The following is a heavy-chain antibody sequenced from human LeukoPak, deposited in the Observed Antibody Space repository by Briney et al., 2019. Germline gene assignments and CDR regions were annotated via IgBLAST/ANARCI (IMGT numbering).Heavy chain of an antibody. CDR1: GFTFSSYW. CDR3: ARDRPEASLTCLDY. Sequence: GGSLRLSCAASGFTFSSYWMSWVRQAPGKGLEWVANIKQDGSEKYYVDSVKGRFTISRDNAKNSLYLQMNSLRAEDTAVYYCARDRPEASLTCLDYWGQGTLVTVSS. CDR2: IKQDGSEK. V-gene: IGHV3-7*01. J-gene: IGHJ4*02.